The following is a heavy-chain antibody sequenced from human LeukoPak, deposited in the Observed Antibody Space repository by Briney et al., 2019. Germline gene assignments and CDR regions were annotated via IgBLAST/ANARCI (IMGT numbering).Heavy chain of an antibody. Sequence: SGGSLRLSCAAPGFTFSSYSMNWVRQAPGKGLEWVSYISSSSTIYYTDSVKGRFTISRDNTKKSLYLQMNSLRAEDRTVYYSARVPRPPLFYGDYGAFDLWGQGTLVTVPS. J-gene: IGHJ4*02. CDR2: ISSSSTI. V-gene: IGHV3-48*01. CDR3: ARVPRPPLFYGDYGAFDL. CDR1: GFTFSSYS. D-gene: IGHD4-17*01.